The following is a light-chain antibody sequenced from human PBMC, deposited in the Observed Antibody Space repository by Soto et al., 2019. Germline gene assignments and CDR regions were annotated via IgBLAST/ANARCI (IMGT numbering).Light chain of an antibody. V-gene: IGKV3D-15*01. CDR1: QSVSRN. CDR3: QQYNKWPPT. Sequence: EIAMTQSPATLSVSPGERATLSCRASQSVSRNLAWYQQKPGQAPRLLIYGASTRATGIPARFSGSGSGTEFTLTISSLQSEDFAVYYCQQYNKWPPTLGQGTRLEIK. CDR2: GAS. J-gene: IGKJ5*01.